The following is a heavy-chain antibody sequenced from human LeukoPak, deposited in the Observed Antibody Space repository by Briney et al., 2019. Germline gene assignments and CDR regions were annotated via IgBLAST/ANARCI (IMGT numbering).Heavy chain of an antibody. J-gene: IGHJ4*02. V-gene: IGHV3-23*01. CDR3: AKFFDILTGYFDY. D-gene: IGHD3-9*01. CDR1: GFTFSSYA. Sequence: PGRCLRLSRSTSGFTFSSYAMRSVRHYPGEWREWVTGITNRGGSTYYADSVKGRFTISRDNSKNTLYLLMNSLRAEDTAVYYCAKFFDILTGYFDYWGQGTLVTVSS. CDR2: ITNRGGST.